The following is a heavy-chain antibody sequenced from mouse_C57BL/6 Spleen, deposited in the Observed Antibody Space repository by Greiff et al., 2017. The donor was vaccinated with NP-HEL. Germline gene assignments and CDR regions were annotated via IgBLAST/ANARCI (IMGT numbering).Heavy chain of an antibody. CDR2: IYPRSGNT. J-gene: IGHJ4*01. CDR1: GYTFTSYG. V-gene: IGHV1-81*01. D-gene: IGHD1-1*01. Sequence: LEESGAELARPGASVKLSCKASGYTFTSYGISWVKQRTGQGLEWIGEIYPRSGNTYYNEKFKGKATLTADKSSSTAYMELRSLTSEDSAVYFCARLKGSSYVDAMDYWGQGTSVTVSS. CDR3: ARLKGSSYVDAMDY.